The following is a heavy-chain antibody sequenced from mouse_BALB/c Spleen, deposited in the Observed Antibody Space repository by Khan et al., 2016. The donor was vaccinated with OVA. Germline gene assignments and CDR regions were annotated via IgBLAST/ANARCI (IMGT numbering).Heavy chain of an antibody. Sequence: EVKLLESGPGLVKPSQSLSLTCTVTGYSITSDYAWNWIRQFPGNKLEWMGYISYSGSTNYNPALKSRISITRDTSKNQFFLQLNSVTTEDTATYYCARASSRYNYGMDYWGQGTSVTVSS. V-gene: IGHV3-2*02. CDR1: GYSITSDYA. D-gene: IGHD6-2*01. CDR3: ARASSRYNYGMDY. J-gene: IGHJ4*01. CDR2: ISYSGST.